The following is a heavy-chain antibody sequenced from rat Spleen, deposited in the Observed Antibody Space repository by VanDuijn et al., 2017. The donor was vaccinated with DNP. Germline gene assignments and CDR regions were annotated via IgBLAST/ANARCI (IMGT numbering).Heavy chain of an antibody. CDR1: GFTFNDYG. CDR2: ISYDGGST. J-gene: IGHJ2*01. Sequence: EVQLVESGGGLVQPGRSLKLSCAASGFTFNDYGMAWVLQAPTRGLEWVASISYDGGSTYYPDSVKGRFTSSRDNVKSSLYLQMNSLKSEDTATYYCARAVNYGGSPYWFDYWGQGVMVTVSS. D-gene: IGHD1-11*01. CDR3: ARAVNYGGSPYWFDY. V-gene: IGHV5-20*01.